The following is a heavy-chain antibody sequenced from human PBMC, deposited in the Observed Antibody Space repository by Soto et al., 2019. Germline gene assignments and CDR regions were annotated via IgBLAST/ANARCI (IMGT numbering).Heavy chain of an antibody. Sequence: QVQLVPSGAEVKKPGASVKVSCKASGYTFTSYGISWVRQAPGQGLEWMGWISAYNGNTNYAQKLQGRVTMTTDTSTSTAYMELRSLRSDDTAVYYCARVGSSWYLTPNYYYYGMDVWGQGTTVTVSS. CDR3: ARVGSSWYLTPNYYYYGMDV. J-gene: IGHJ6*02. D-gene: IGHD6-13*01. CDR2: ISAYNGNT. V-gene: IGHV1-18*01. CDR1: GYTFTSYG.